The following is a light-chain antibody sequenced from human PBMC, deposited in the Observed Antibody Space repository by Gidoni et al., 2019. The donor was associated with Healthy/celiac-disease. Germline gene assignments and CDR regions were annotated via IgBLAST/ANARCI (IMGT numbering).Light chain of an antibody. J-gene: IGKJ4*01. CDR2: WAS. CDR1: QSVLYSSNNKNY. Sequence: DIVMTQSPDSLAVSLGERATINCKSSQSVLYSSNNKNYLAWYQQKPGQPPKRLIYWASTRESGVPDRFSGSGSGKDFTLTISSLQAEDVAVYYCQQYYSTPLTFXGXTKVEIK. CDR3: QQYYSTPLT. V-gene: IGKV4-1*01.